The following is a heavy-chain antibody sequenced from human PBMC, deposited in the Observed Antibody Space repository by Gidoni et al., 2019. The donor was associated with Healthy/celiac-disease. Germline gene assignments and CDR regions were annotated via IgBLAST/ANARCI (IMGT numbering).Heavy chain of an antibody. CDR3: AGEVPAAILGSRGH. Sequence: EVQLLESGGGLVQPGGCVGLFWSDSALTFSRYAMSWVRQGPGKGVVGGSAISGSGGSTYYAHSVKGRVTISRDNSKKTLYLQMNSLRAEDTAVYCGAGEVPAAILGSRGHWGQGTLVTVSS. D-gene: IGHD2-2*01. CDR1: ALTFSRYA. J-gene: IGHJ4*02. V-gene: IGHV3-23*01. CDR2: ISGSGGST.